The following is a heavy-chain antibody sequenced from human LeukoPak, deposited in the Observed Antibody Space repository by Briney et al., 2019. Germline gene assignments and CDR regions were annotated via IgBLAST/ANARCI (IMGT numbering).Heavy chain of an antibody. J-gene: IGHJ4*02. CDR3: ARDLWLDGSGSYWGFDY. D-gene: IGHD3-10*01. V-gene: IGHV3-30*03. CDR1: GFTFSSYG. Sequence: GRSLRLSCAASGFTFSSYGMHWVRQAPGKGLEWVAVISYDGSNKYYADSVKGRFTISRDNSKNTLYLQMNSLRAEDTAVYYCARDLWLDGSGSYWGFDYWGQGTLVTVSS. CDR2: ISYDGSNK.